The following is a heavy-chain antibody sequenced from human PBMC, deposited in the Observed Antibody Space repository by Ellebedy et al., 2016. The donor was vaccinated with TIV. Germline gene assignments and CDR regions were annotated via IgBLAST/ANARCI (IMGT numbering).Heavy chain of an antibody. CDR3: ARDFWGMDV. CDR2: IKTDGSEK. J-gene: IGHJ6*02. D-gene: IGHD2/OR15-2a*01. Sequence: PGGSLRLSCAASGFTFSSYWMSWVRQAPGKGLEWVANIKTDGSEKYDVDSLTGRFTISRDKAKNSLYLQMNSLRAEDTAVYYCARDFWGMDVWGQGTTVTVSS. V-gene: IGHV3-7*03. CDR1: GFTFSSYW.